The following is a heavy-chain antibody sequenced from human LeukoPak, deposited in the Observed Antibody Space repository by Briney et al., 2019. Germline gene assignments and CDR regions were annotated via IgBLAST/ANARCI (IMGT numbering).Heavy chain of an antibody. V-gene: IGHV3-48*03. CDR3: ARGDDSSGYYFY. Sequence: GGSLRLSCAASGFTFSSYEMNWVRQAQGKGLEWVSYISSSGSNIDYADSVKGRFTTSRYNAKNSMYLRMNSSRAAATAVYYCARGDDSSGYYFYWGQGTLVTVSS. J-gene: IGHJ4*02. CDR2: ISSSGSNI. CDR1: GFTFSSYE. D-gene: IGHD3-22*01.